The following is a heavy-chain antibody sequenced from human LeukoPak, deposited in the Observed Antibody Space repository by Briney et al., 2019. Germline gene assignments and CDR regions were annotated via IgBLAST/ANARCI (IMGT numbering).Heavy chain of an antibody. CDR2: IKPDEGEK. Sequence: PGGSLRLSCAASGFTFSSDWMIWVRQAPGKGLEWVANIKPDEGEKYYVDSVKGRFTVSRDNAKNSLYLQMNSLRAEDTAVYYCARVLHKRNYDSSDYYGYWGQGTLVTVSS. J-gene: IGHJ4*02. V-gene: IGHV3-7*04. CDR3: ARVLHKRNYDSSDYYGY. D-gene: IGHD3-22*01. CDR1: GFTFSSDW.